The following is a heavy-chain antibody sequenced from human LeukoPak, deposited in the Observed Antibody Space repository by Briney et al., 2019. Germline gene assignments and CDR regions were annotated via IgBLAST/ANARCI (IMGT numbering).Heavy chain of an antibody. CDR1: GFTVSSYS. J-gene: IGHJ4*02. Sequence: PGGSLRLSCVVSGFTVSSYSMHWVRQAPGKGLEWVAVMSYDGTNKYYTDSVKGRFSIFRDTPKNTVYLQMNSLRGEDTAVYYCARDDGLGYCSGGTCQGGFDYWGQGTLVTVSS. V-gene: IGHV3-30*14. D-gene: IGHD2-15*01. CDR3: ARDDGLGYCSGGTCQGGFDY. CDR2: MSYDGTNK.